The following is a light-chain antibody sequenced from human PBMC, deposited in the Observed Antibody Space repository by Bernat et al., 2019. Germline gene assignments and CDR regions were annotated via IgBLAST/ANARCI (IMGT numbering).Light chain of an antibody. V-gene: IGKV3-20*01. Sequence: EMVLTQSPGTLSLSPGESVSLSCRASQTLDNNYLAWYQQKPGQAPMLLISGASSRATGIPDRFSGSGSGTDFSLTISRLEPEDFALYYCQQYGDSVTFGGGTKVEIK. CDR1: QTLDNNY. CDR2: GAS. CDR3: QQYGDSVT. J-gene: IGKJ4*01.